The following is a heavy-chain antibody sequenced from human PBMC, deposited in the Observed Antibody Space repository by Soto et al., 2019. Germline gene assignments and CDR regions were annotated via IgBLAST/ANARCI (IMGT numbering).Heavy chain of an antibody. Sequence: SETLSLTCAVYGVSFSGYYWSWIRQPPGKGLEWIGEINHSGSTNYNPSLKSRVTISVDTSKNQFSLELSSVTAADTAVYYCARATGPSLYYDFWSGYYVGWFDPWGQGTLVTVSS. J-gene: IGHJ5*02. V-gene: IGHV4-34*01. CDR2: INHSGST. CDR1: GVSFSGYY. CDR3: ARATGPSLYYDFWSGYYVGWFDP. D-gene: IGHD3-3*01.